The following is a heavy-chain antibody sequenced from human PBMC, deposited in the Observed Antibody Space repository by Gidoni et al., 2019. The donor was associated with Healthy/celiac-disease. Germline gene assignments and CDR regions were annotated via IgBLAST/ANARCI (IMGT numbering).Heavy chain of an antibody. V-gene: IGHV4-34*01. D-gene: IGHD3-10*01. CDR3: ARGLNTMVRGGARFDP. Sequence: QVQLQQWGAGLLKPSETLSLTCAVYGGSFGGYYWSWIRQPPGKGLEWIGEINHSGSTNYNPSLKSRVTISVDTSKNQFSLKLSSVTAADTAVYYCARGLNTMVRGGARFDPWGQGTLVTVSS. J-gene: IGHJ5*02. CDR1: GGSFGGYY. CDR2: INHSGST.